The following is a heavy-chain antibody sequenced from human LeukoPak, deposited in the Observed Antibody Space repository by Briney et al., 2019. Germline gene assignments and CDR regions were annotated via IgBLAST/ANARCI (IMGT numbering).Heavy chain of an antibody. Sequence: ASVKVSSKASGYTFTSYDISWVRQATGQGLEWMGWMNPNSGDTVYAQKFQGRVTMTKNTSINTAYMELSSLRSEDTAVYFCARGHYFDTFDIWGQGTRVSVSS. V-gene: IGHV1-8*01. CDR3: ARGHYFDTFDI. J-gene: IGHJ3*02. D-gene: IGHD3-10*01. CDR1: GYTFTSYD. CDR2: MNPNSGDT.